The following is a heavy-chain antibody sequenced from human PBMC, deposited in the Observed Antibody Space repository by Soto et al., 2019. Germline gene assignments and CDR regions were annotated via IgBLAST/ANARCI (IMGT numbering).Heavy chain of an antibody. D-gene: IGHD6-19*01. J-gene: IGHJ4*02. Sequence: QVQLVESGGGVVQPGRSLRLSCAASGFTFSSYGMHWVRQAPGKGLEWVAIISYDGSNKYYADSVKGRFTISTDNSKNTLYRQMISLRAEDTAVYYWAKDQSRRAVAGPGDYWGQGTLVTVSS. CDR2: ISYDGSNK. V-gene: IGHV3-30*18. CDR3: AKDQSRRAVAGPGDY. CDR1: GFTFSSYG.